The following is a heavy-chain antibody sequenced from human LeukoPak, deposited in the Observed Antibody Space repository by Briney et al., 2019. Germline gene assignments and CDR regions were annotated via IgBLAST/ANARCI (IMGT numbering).Heavy chain of an antibody. CDR3: ARVLGDHFDY. D-gene: IGHD2-21*02. J-gene: IGHJ4*02. CDR1: GYTFTSYG. V-gene: IGHV1-18*01. Sequence: GAAVKVSCKASGYTFTSYGISWVRQAPGQGLEWMGWIIAYNGDTHYTQKLQGRVTMTTDTSTSTAYMELRSLRSDDTAVYYCARVLGDHFDYWGQGTLVTVSS. CDR2: IIAYNGDT.